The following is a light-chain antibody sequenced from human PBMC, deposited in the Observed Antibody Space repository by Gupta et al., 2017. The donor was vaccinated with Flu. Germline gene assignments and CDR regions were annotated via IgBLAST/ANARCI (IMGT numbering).Light chain of an antibody. J-gene: IGKJ2*01. CDR3: QQDGSSPRT. CDR2: GAS. V-gene: IGKV3-20*01. CDR1: QSVSNNN. Sequence: IVLTQSPGTLSLSPGEGAALSCRASQSVSNNNLAWYQQKPGQAPRLLIYGASSRASGIPDRFSGSGSATEFTLTISRLDPEDFAVYYCQQDGSSPRTFGQGTKPELK.